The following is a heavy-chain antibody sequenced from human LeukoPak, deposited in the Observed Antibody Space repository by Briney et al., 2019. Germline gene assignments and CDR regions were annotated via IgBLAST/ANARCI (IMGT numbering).Heavy chain of an antibody. Sequence: SVKVSCKASGGTFISYAISWVRQAPGQGLEWMGRIIPIFGIANYAQKFQGRVTITADKSTSTAYMELSSLRSEDTAVYYCARDPRDSSGYYSYYYYYGMDVWGQGTTVTVSS. CDR1: GGTFISYA. J-gene: IGHJ6*02. CDR2: IIPIFGIA. V-gene: IGHV1-69*04. D-gene: IGHD3-22*01. CDR3: ARDPRDSSGYYSYYYYYGMDV.